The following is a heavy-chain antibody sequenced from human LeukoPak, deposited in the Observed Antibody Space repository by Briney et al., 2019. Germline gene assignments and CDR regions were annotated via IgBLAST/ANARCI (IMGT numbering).Heavy chain of an antibody. CDR2: IVGGGDNT. CDR3: AKGMSGEPPFYGMDV. D-gene: IGHD1-14*01. V-gene: IGHV3-23*01. Sequence: GGSLRLSCAASGFSFSTYAMNWVRQAPGKGLERVSGIVGGGDNTYYADSVKGRFTISRDNSKNTLYLQMNSLRVEDTAVFYCAKGMSGEPPFYGMDVWGQGTTVTVSS. J-gene: IGHJ6*02. CDR1: GFSFSTYA.